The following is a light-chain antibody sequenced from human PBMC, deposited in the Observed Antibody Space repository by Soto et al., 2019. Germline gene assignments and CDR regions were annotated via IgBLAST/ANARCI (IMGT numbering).Light chain of an antibody. V-gene: IGLV2-23*02. CDR3: CSYAGSTTPVI. CDR1: SSDVGTYNL. J-gene: IGLJ2*01. Sequence: QSALTQPASVSGSLGQSITISCTGTSSDVGTYNLVSWYQQYPGKAPKLMIYEVNKWPSGVAYRFSGSKSGNTASLTISGLQAEDEADYYCCSYAGSTTPVIFGGGTKLTVL. CDR2: EVN.